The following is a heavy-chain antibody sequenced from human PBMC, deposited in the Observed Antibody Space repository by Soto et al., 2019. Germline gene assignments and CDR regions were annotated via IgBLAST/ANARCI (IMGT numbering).Heavy chain of an antibody. CDR1: GGSISSSSYY. CDR3: ATTDVSSSGWYWDYYYYYGMDV. J-gene: IGHJ6*02. D-gene: IGHD6-19*01. Sequence: SETLSLTCTVSGGSISSSSYYWVWIRQPPGKGLEWIGSIYYSGSTYYNPSLKSRVTISVDTSKNQFSLKLSSVTAADTAVYYCATTDVSSSGWYWDYYYYYGMDVWGQGTTVTVSS. CDR2: IYYSGST. V-gene: IGHV4-39*01.